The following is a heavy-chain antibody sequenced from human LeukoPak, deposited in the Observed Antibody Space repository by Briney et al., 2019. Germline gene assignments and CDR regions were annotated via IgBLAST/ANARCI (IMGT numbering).Heavy chain of an antibody. D-gene: IGHD1-26*01. CDR1: GFTFSSYE. CDR3: VRGGFFRYSGTSGDY. V-gene: IGHV3-48*03. CDR2: ISSSGSTI. Sequence: GGSLRLSCAASGFTFSSYEMNWVRQAPGKGLEWVSYISSSGSTIYYADSVKGRFTISRDNAQNSLYLQMTSLRVEDMAIYYCVRGGFFRYSGTSGDYWGQGSQVTVSS. J-gene: IGHJ4*02.